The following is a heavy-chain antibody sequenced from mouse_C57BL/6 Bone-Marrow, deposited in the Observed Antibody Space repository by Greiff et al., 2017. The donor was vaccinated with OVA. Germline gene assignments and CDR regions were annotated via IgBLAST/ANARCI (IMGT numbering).Heavy chain of an antibody. D-gene: IGHD2-3*01. CDR1: GYTFTRYW. V-gene: IGHV1-64*01. Sequence: QVQLQQPGAELVKPGASVKLSCKASGYTFTRYWMHWVKQRPGQGLEWIGMIHPNSGSTNYNEKFKSKATLTVDTSSSTAYMQLSSLTSDDSAVYYCARLLHFYYGMDYWGQGTSVTVSS. CDR2: IHPNSGST. J-gene: IGHJ4*01. CDR3: ARLLHFYYGMDY.